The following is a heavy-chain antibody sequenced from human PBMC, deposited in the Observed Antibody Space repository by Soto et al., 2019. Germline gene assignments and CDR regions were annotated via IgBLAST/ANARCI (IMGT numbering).Heavy chain of an antibody. CDR1: GFVFKDSS. CDR3: TRLISAAQDY. V-gene: IGHV3-73*01. Sequence: EVLLMESGGGLVQPGGSLKLSCAASGFVFKDSSIHWVRQASGKGLEWVGRIRDRAFSYATAYAASVKGRFTISRDDSTNTAYLQMNSLKTEDTAIYYCTRLISAAQDYWGQGTLVTVFS. D-gene: IGHD3-10*01. CDR2: IRDRAFSYAT. J-gene: IGHJ4*02.